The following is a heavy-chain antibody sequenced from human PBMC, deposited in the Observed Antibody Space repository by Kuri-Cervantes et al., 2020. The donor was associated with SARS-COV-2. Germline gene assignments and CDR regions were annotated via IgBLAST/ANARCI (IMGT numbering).Heavy chain of an antibody. CDR2: INPNSGGT. V-gene: IGHV1-2*04. CDR1: GYTFTGYY. D-gene: IGHD4-23*01. J-gene: IGHJ4*02. CDR3: ARAGGGNAPPLFDY. Sequence: ASVKVSCKASGYTFTGYYMHWVRQAPGQGLEWMGWINPNSGGTNYAQKFQGWVTMTRDTSISTAYMELSRLRSDDTAVYYCARAGGGNAPPLFDYWGQGTLVTVSS.